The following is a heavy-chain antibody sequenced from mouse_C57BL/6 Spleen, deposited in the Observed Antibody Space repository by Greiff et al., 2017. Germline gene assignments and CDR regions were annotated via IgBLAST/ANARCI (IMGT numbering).Heavy chain of an antibody. J-gene: IGHJ4*01. Sequence: EVQLVESGGGLVKPGGSLKLSCAASGFTFSDYGMHWVRQAPEKGLEWVAYISSGSSTIYYADTVKGRFTISRDNAKNTLFLQMTSLRSEDTAMYYCARGDYYGSSYAMDDWGQGTSVTVSS. CDR3: ARGDYYGSSYAMDD. CDR2: ISSGSSTI. V-gene: IGHV5-17*01. D-gene: IGHD1-1*01. CDR1: GFTFSDYG.